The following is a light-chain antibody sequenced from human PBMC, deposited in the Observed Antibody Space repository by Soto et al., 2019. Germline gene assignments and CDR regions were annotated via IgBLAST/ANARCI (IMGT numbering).Light chain of an antibody. CDR1: QSISSNY. CDR2: DAS. CDR3: QQRSNWPPIT. Sequence: EIVLTQSPGTLSLSPGERATLSCRASQSISSNYLAWYQHKPGQAPRLLIYDASSKATGTPDRFSGSGSGTDFTLTISRLEPEDFAVYYCQQRSNWPPITFGQGTRLEIK. V-gene: IGKV3D-20*02. J-gene: IGKJ5*01.